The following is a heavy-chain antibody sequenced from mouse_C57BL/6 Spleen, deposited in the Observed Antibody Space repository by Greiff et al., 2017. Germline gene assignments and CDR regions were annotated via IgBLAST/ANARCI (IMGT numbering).Heavy chain of an antibody. D-gene: IGHD1-1*01. Sequence: VQLQQSGPELVKPGASVKLSCKASGYTFTSYDINWVKQRPGQGLEWIGWIYPRDGSTKYNEKFKGKATLTVDTSSSTAYMELHSLTSEDSAVYFCARDYYYGSSYLAWFAYWGQGTLVTVSA. J-gene: IGHJ3*01. CDR1: GYTFTSYD. CDR2: IYPRDGST. V-gene: IGHV1-85*01. CDR3: ARDYYYGSSYLAWFAY.